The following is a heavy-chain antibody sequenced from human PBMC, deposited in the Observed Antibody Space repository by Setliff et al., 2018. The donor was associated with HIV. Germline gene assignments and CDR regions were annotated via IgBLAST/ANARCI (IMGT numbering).Heavy chain of an antibody. CDR1: GFTFSSAW. V-gene: IGHV3-7*01. CDR3: AKGPGYSSSWYYFNY. Sequence: PGGSLRLSCAASGFTFSSAWMGWVRQAPAKGLEWVANISPDGSATYYVDSVKGRFTISRDNSKNTLYLQMNSLRAEDTAVYYCAKGPGYSSSWYYFNYWGQGTLVTVSS. J-gene: IGHJ4*02. CDR2: ISPDGSAT. D-gene: IGHD6-13*01.